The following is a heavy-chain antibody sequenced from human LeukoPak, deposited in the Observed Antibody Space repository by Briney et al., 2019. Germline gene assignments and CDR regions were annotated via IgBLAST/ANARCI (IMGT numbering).Heavy chain of an antibody. CDR2: IYYSGST. V-gene: IGHV4-59*01. Sequence: SETLSLTCTVASGSISSYYWSWIRQPPGKGLEWIGYIYYSGSTNYNPSLKSRVTISVDTPKHQFSLKLSAVTAADPAVYYCARDVWGIAVAGTGKYYYGMDVWGQGTTVTVSS. J-gene: IGHJ6*02. CDR3: ARDVWGIAVAGTGKYYYGMDV. CDR1: SGSISSYY. D-gene: IGHD6-19*01.